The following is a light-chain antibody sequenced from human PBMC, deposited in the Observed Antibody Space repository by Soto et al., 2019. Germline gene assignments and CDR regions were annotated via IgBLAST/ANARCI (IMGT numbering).Light chain of an antibody. CDR3: SSYSASNNVVV. CDR2: DVS. V-gene: IGLV2-8*01. J-gene: IGLJ2*01. Sequence: QSALTQPPSASGSPGQSVTISCIGTSSDVGGYNYVSWYQQHPGKAPKLMIYDVSKRPSGVPDRFSGSKSGNTASLTVSGLQAEDEADYYYSSYSASNNVVVFGGGTKLTVL. CDR1: SSDVGGYNY.